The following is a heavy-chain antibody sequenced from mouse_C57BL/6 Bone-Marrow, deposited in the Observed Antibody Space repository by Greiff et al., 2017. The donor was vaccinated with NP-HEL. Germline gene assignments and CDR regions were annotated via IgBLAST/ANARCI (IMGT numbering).Heavy chain of an antibody. D-gene: IGHD1-1*01. V-gene: IGHV1-69*01. CDR1: GYTFTSYW. CDR2: IDPSDSYT. J-gene: IGHJ2*01. Sequence: QVQLKQPGAELVMPGASVKLSCKASGYTFTSYWMHWVKQRPGQGLEWIGEIDPSDSYTNYNQKFKGKSTLTVDKSSSTAYMQLSSLTSEDSAVYYCAREFITTVASFDYWGQGTTLTVSS. CDR3: AREFITTVASFDY.